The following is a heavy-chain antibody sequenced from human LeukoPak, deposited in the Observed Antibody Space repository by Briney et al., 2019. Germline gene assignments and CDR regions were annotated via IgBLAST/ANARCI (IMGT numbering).Heavy chain of an antibody. Sequence: SETLSLTCTVSGGSISSSSYYWGWIRQPPGKGLQWIGSIYYSGSTYYNPSLKSRVTISVDTSKNQFSLKLSSVTAADTAVYYCATSSPYYYDSSGYPAPFDYWGQGTLVTVSS. D-gene: IGHD3-22*01. CDR1: GGSISSSSYY. CDR2: IYYSGST. J-gene: IGHJ4*02. CDR3: ATSSPYYYDSSGYPAPFDY. V-gene: IGHV4-39*01.